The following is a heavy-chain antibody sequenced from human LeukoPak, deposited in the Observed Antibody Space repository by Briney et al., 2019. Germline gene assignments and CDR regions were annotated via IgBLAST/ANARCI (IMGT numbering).Heavy chain of an antibody. CDR1: GFTFSSYG. D-gene: IGHD7-27*01. J-gene: IGHJ4*02. CDR2: IWYDGSNK. Sequence: GGSLRLSWAASGFTFSSYGMHWVRQAPGKGLEWVAVIWYDGSNKYYADSVKGRFTISRDNSKNTLYLQMNSLRAEDTAVYYCAKDMGNGEVDYWGQGTLVTVSS. CDR3: AKDMGNGEVDY. V-gene: IGHV3-33*06.